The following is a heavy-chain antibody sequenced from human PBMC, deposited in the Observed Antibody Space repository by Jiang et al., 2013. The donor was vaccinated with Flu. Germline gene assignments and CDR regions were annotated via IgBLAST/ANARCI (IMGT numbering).Heavy chain of an antibody. J-gene: IGHJ4*02. V-gene: IGHV4-30-4*01. Sequence: LEWIGYIYYSGSTYYNPSLKSRVTISVDTSKNQFSLKLSSVTAADTAVYYCARVQRWLQSVSDYWGQGTLVTVSS. CDR2: IYYSGST. D-gene: IGHD5-24*01. CDR3: ARVQRWLQSVSDY.